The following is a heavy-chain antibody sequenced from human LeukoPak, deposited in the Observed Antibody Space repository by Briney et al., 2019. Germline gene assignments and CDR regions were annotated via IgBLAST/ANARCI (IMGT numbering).Heavy chain of an antibody. CDR3: AREGGYYNEEWGYFDY. CDR1: GFTFSSYA. D-gene: IGHD3-3*01. J-gene: IGHJ4*02. Sequence: PGGSLRLSCAASGFTFSSYAMHWVRQAPGKGLEWVAVISYDGSNKYYADSVKGRFTISRDNSKNTLYLQMNSLRAEDTAVYYCAREGGYYNEEWGYFDYWGQGTLVTVSS. V-gene: IGHV3-30-3*01. CDR2: ISYDGSNK.